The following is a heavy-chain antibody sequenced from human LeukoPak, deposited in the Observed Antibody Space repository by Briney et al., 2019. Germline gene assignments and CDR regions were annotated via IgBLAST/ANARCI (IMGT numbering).Heavy chain of an antibody. V-gene: IGHV4-39*01. CDR1: DGSISGSNYF. CDR3: ARSTAAAGPTQNWFDP. Sequence: SSETLSLTCTVSDGSISGSNYFWGWIRQPPGKGLEWIGSISYRGTTYYNPSLKSRVTISVDTSKNQFSLKLTSLTAADTAVYYCARSTAAAGPTQNWFDPWGQGTLVTVSS. D-gene: IGHD6-13*01. J-gene: IGHJ5*02. CDR2: ISYRGTT.